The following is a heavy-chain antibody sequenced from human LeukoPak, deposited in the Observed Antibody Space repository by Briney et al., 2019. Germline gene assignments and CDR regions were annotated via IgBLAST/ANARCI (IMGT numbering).Heavy chain of an antibody. D-gene: IGHD6-19*01. V-gene: IGHV3-9*01. CDR2: ISWNSGSI. CDR3: AKDSGATYSSGWYYLDY. CDR1: GFTFDDYA. J-gene: IGHJ4*02. Sequence: GGSLRLSCAASGFTFDDYAMHWVRQAPGKGLEWVSGISWNSGSIGYADSVKGRFTISRDNAKNSLYLQMNSLRAEDTALYYCAKDSGATYSSGWYYLDYWGQGTLVTVSS.